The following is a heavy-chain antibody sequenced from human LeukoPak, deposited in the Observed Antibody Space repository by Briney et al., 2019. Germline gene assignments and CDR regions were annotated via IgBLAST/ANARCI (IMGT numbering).Heavy chain of an antibody. D-gene: IGHD1-26*01. CDR1: GGSIRTYY. CDR3: ARDEGATPRVAFDI. Sequence: SETLSLTCTVSGGSIRTYYWSWIRQPAGKGLEWIGRIYSSGSTTYNPSLKSRVTMSVDTSKSQFSLKLSSGTAADTALYYCARDEGATPRVAFDIWGHGTMVTVFS. CDR2: IYSSGST. J-gene: IGHJ3*02. V-gene: IGHV4-4*07.